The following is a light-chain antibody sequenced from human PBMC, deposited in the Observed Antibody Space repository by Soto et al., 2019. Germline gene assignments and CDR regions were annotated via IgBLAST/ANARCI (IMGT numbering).Light chain of an antibody. V-gene: IGKV3-20*01. CDR3: QQYGSSPGT. Sequence: EIVLTHSPDTLSLSPGERATLSCRASQSVGNNYLAWYQQRPGQAPRLVIYGASNRATGIPDRFSGSGSGTDFTLTISRLEPEDFAVYYCQQYGSSPGTFGPGTKVDIK. J-gene: IGKJ3*01. CDR1: QSVGNNY. CDR2: GAS.